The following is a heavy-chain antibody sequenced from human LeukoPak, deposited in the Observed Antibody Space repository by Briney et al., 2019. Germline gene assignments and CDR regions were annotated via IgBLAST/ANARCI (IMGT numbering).Heavy chain of an antibody. CDR3: AAEYGDYVSPSD. V-gene: IGHV3-30*04. CDR1: GFNFRDSA. CDR2: SSYDGTNK. D-gene: IGHD4-17*01. Sequence: GTSLRLSCAASGFNFRDSAMHRVRQPPGKGLEGVAVSSYDGTNKHYADSVNGLFTISRDNSNHTLFLQRNNLRLEDTAVYYCAAEYGDYVSPSDWGQGSLVIVSS. J-gene: IGHJ4*01.